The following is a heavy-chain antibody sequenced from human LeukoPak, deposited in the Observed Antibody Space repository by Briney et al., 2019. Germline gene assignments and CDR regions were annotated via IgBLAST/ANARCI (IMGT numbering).Heavy chain of an antibody. J-gene: IGHJ6*02. Sequence: GGSLRLSCAASGFTVSSNYMSWVRQAPGKGLEWVSVIYSGGSTYYADSVKGRFTISRENSKNTLYLQMNSLRAEDTAVYYCARIGCTGGNCRPYYYYGMDVWGQGTTVTVSS. CDR2: IYSGGST. CDR3: ARIGCTGGNCRPYYYYGMDV. V-gene: IGHV3-66*01. D-gene: IGHD2-15*01. CDR1: GFTVSSNY.